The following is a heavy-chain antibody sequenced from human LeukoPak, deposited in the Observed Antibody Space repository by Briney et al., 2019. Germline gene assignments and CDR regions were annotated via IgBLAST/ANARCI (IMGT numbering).Heavy chain of an antibody. CDR3: ARKHYYDSSGYFFDY. CDR1: GGSFSGYY. J-gene: IGHJ4*02. Sequence: SETLSFTCAVYGGSFSGYYWSWIRQPPGKGLEWIGEINHSGSTNYNPSLKSRVTISVDTSKNQFSLKLSSVTAADTAVYYCARKHYYDSSGYFFDYWGQGTLVTVSS. V-gene: IGHV4-34*01. D-gene: IGHD3-22*01. CDR2: INHSGST.